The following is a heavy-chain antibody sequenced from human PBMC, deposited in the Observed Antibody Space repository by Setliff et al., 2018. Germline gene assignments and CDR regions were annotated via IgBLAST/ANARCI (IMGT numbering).Heavy chain of an antibody. V-gene: IGHV3-74*01. CDR1: GFTFTSYW. J-gene: IGHJ4*02. CDR3: ARDPVKSAGQWVTHFLDS. CDR2: INHDGSST. D-gene: IGHD6-13*01. Sequence: PGGSLRLPCAASGFTFTSYWMHWVRQAPGKGLVWVSRINHDGSSTTYADSVKGRFTISRDNAKNTLYLQMDSLRAEDTAVYYCARDPVKSAGQWVTHFLDSWGQGTLVTVSS.